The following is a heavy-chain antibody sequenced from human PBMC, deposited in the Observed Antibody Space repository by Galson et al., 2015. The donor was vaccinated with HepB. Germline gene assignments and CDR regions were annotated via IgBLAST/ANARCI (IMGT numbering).Heavy chain of an antibody. D-gene: IGHD3-3*01. V-gene: IGHV3-21*06. CDR2: ISSSSNYI. J-gene: IGHJ6*02. CDR1: GLTFSDYS. Sequence: SLRLSCAASGLTFSDYSMNWVRQAPGKGLEWVSSISSSSNYIYYADSVRGRLTTSRDNAKNSLCLQMDSLRAVDTAMYYCARVDWSGAACHGSGMDIWGQGTAVTVSS. CDR3: ARVDWSGAACHGSGMDI.